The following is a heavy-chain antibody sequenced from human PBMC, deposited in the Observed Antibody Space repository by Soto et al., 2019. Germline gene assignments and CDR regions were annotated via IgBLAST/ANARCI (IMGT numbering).Heavy chain of an antibody. CDR1: GGSFSGYY. CDR3: ARLRIVVVPAARIRYYYYGMDV. J-gene: IGHJ6*02. Sequence: QVQLQQWGAGLLKPSETLSLTCAVYGGSFSGYYWSWIRQPPGKGLEWIGEINHSGSTNYNPSLKSRVTISVATSKNQFSLKLSSVTAADTAVYYCARLRIVVVPAARIRYYYYGMDVWGQGTTVTVSS. V-gene: IGHV4-34*01. CDR2: INHSGST. D-gene: IGHD2-2*01.